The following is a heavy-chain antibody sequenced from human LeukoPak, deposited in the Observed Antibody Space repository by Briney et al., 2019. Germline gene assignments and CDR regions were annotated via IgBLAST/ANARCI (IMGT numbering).Heavy chain of an antibody. CDR2: IIPMLGKT. Sequence: SVKVSCKASGGTFSSYAISWVRQAPGQGLEWMGRIIPMLGKTNYAQKFQGRVTLTADKSTSTTYMEFSSLRSDDTAVYYCASDCNSANCYTKYWGQGTLVTVSS. D-gene: IGHD2-2*02. CDR3: ASDCNSANCYTKY. V-gene: IGHV1-69*04. CDR1: GGTFSSYA. J-gene: IGHJ4*02.